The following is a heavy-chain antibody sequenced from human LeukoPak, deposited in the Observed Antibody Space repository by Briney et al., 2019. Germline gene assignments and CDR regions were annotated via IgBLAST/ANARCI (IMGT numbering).Heavy chain of an antibody. CDR3: SNKVYCSTTSCHPAGY. CDR1: GESISRSNW. D-gene: IGHD2-2*01. CDR2: IYHSGTT. J-gene: IGHJ4*02. V-gene: IGHV4-4*02. Sequence: SGTLSLTCTVSGESISRSNWWSWVRQPPGKGLGWIGEIYHSGTTNYNPSLKSRVTISFATSTNQFFLDLSPVTAADTAVYYCSNKVYCSTTSCHPAGYWGLGSLVTVSS.